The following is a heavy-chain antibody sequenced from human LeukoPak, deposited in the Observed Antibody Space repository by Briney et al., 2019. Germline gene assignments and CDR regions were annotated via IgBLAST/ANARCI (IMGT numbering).Heavy chain of an antibody. CDR3: AKGRRDGHNFDFDY. D-gene: IGHD5-24*01. Sequence: PGGSLRLSCAASGFTFSSYWMSWVRQAPGKGLEWVSVIYTSGKTNYADSVKGRFTISRDNAKNSLYLQMNSLRAEDTAAYYCAKGRRDGHNFDFDYWGQGTLVTVSS. CDR1: GFTFSSYW. V-gene: IGHV3-23*05. J-gene: IGHJ4*02. CDR2: IYTSGKT.